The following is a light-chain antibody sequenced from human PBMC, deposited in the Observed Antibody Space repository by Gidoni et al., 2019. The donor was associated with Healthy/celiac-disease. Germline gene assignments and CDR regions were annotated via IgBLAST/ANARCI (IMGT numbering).Light chain of an antibody. Sequence: EIVLTQSPGTLSLSPGERATLSCRASQSVSSSYFAWYQQKPGQAPRLLIYGASSRATGIPDRFSGSGSGTDFTLTISRREHEDFAVYYCQQYGSSPPTTFGQGTKVEIK. CDR1: QSVSSSY. CDR2: GAS. V-gene: IGKV3-20*01. CDR3: QQYGSSPPTT. J-gene: IGKJ1*01.